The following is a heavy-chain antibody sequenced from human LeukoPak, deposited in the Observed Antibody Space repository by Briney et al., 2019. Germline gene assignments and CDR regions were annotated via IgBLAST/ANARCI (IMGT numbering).Heavy chain of an antibody. CDR1: GFTFSNYA. Sequence: GGSLRLSCAASGFTFSNYAMHWVRQAPGKGLEWVSGISGSGGSTYYADSVKGRFTISRDNSKNTLYLQMNSLRAEDTAVYYCAKDRVVRGVTWFDPWGQGTLVTVSS. J-gene: IGHJ5*02. D-gene: IGHD3-10*01. CDR2: ISGSGGST. CDR3: AKDRVVRGVTWFDP. V-gene: IGHV3-23*01.